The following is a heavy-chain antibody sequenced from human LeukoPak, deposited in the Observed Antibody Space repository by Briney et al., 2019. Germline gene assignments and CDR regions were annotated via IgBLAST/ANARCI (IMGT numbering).Heavy chain of an antibody. Sequence: SVKVSCKASGGTFSSYAISWVRQAPGQGLEWMGRIIPILGIANYAQKFQGRVTITADKSSSTAYMELSSLRSEDTAVYYCARVPRRGGSYPFDYWGQGTLVTVSS. V-gene: IGHV1-69*04. D-gene: IGHD1-26*01. J-gene: IGHJ4*02. CDR1: GGTFSSYA. CDR3: ARVPRRGGSYPFDY. CDR2: IIPILGIA.